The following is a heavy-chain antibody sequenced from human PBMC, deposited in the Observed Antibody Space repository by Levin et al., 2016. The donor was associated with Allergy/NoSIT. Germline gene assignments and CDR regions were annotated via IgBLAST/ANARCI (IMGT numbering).Heavy chain of an antibody. J-gene: IGHJ1*01. CDR2: IYYSGST. CDR3: ARHDSSSWFHFQH. Sequence: WIRQPPGKGLEWIGYIYYSGSTNYNPSLKSRVTISVDTSKNQFSLKLSSVTAADTAVYYCARHDSSSWFHFQHWGQGTLVTVSS. D-gene: IGHD6-13*01. V-gene: IGHV4-59*08.